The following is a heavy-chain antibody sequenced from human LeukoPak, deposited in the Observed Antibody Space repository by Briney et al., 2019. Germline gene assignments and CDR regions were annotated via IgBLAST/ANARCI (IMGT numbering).Heavy chain of an antibody. V-gene: IGHV3-21*01. CDR2: ISSSSTYI. Sequence: GGSLRLSCAASGFTFSGYSLNWVRQAPGKGLEWVSSISSSSTYIYYADSVRGRFTISRDNAKNSLYLQMNSLRAEDTAVYYCARRRTGTNYFDYWGQGTLVTVSS. D-gene: IGHD1-1*01. J-gene: IGHJ4*02. CDR1: GFTFSGYS. CDR3: ARRRTGTNYFDY.